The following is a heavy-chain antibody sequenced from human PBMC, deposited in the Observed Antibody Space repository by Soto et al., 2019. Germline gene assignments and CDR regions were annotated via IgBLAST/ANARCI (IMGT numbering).Heavy chain of an antibody. CDR2: VAQGGNT. Sequence: QVQLHESGPGLVKPSGTLSLTCDVSIGSISSSHWWRWVRQPPGKGLEWIGEVAQGGNTNYNPSLKSRVTISVDKSKNQFSLNLSSVTAADTAMYYCAGRDYIWGSPFWGQGTMVTVSS. CDR1: IGSISSSHW. CDR3: AGRDYIWGSPF. V-gene: IGHV4-4*02. J-gene: IGHJ3*01. D-gene: IGHD3-16*01.